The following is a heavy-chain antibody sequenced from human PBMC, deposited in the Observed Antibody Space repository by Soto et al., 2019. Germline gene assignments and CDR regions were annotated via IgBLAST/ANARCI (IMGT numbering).Heavy chain of an antibody. CDR2: INPNSGGT. V-gene: IGHV1-2*04. CDR1: GYTFTGYY. J-gene: IGHJ5*01. Sequence: ASVEVSCKASGYTFTGYYMHWVRQAPGQGLEWMGWINPNSGGTNYAQKFQGWVTMTRDTSISTAYMELSRLRSDDTAVYYCARDYCSGGSCSNWFDPWGQGTMVTDS. D-gene: IGHD2-15*01. CDR3: ARDYCSGGSCSNWFDP.